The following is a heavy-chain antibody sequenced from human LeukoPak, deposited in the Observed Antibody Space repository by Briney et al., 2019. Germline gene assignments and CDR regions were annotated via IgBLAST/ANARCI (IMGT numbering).Heavy chain of an antibody. J-gene: IGHJ4*02. V-gene: IGHV3-48*03. CDR2: IDVTGKKI. CDR3: ARENYVRGYDY. CDR1: GFAFSGFE. D-gene: IGHD3-16*01. Sequence: GGSLRLSCAASGFAFSGFEMNWVRQAPGKGPEWIAYIDVTGKKIRYADSVKGRFTISRDSANSSVYLQMNSLRVDDTAVYYCARENYVRGYDYWGQGTLVTVSS.